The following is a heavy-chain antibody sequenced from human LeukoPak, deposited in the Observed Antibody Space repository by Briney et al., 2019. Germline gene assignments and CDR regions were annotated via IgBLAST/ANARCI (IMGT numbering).Heavy chain of an antibody. Sequence: SETLSLTYTVSGGSISSYYWSWIRQPPGKGLEWIGYIYTSGSTNYNPSLKSRVTISVDTSKDQFSLKLSSVTAADTAVYYCARYYYDSSGYHYFDYWDQGTLVTVSS. D-gene: IGHD3-22*01. V-gene: IGHV4-4*09. CDR1: GGSISSYY. J-gene: IGHJ4*02. CDR2: IYTSGST. CDR3: ARYYYDSSGYHYFDY.